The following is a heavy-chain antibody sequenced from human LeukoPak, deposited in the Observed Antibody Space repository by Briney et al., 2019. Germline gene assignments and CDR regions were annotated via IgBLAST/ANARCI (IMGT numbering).Heavy chain of an antibody. CDR3: AREKGDCSSTSCYLLGAFDI. V-gene: IGHV4-31*03. Sequence: SQTLSLTCTVSGGSISSGGYYWSSIRQHPGKGLEWIGYIYYSGSTYYNPSLKSRVTISVDTSKNQFSLKLSSVTAADTAVYYCAREKGDCSSTSCYLLGAFDIWGQGTMVTVSS. D-gene: IGHD2-2*01. J-gene: IGHJ3*02. CDR1: GGSISSGGYY. CDR2: IYYSGST.